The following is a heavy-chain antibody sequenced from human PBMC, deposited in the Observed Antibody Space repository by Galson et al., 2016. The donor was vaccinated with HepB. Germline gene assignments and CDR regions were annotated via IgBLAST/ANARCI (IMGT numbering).Heavy chain of an antibody. CDR2: ISSSGTTI. CDR3: ASGEIPFDY. V-gene: IGHV3-48*03. CDR1: RFTFSAYE. J-gene: IGHJ4*02. Sequence: SLRLSCAASRFTFSAYEMNWVRQAPGKGLEWIAYISSSGTTIKYADSVKGRFTISRDNAKNSLYLQMNSLRAEDTAVYYCASGEIPFDYWGQGTLVTVYS. D-gene: IGHD2-21*01.